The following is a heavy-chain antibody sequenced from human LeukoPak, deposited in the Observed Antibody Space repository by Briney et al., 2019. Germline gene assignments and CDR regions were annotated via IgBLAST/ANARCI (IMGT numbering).Heavy chain of an antibody. J-gene: IGHJ4*02. D-gene: IGHD3-9*01. Sequence: ASVKVSCKASGYTFTSYGISWVRQAPGQGLEWMGWINPNSGGTNYAQKFQGRVTMTRDTSISTAYMELSRLRSDDTAVYYCARRGALTRYFDWLFEGETTLDYWGQGTLVTVSS. CDR1: GYTFTSYG. V-gene: IGHV1-2*02. CDR2: INPNSGGT. CDR3: ARRGALTRYFDWLFEGETTLDY.